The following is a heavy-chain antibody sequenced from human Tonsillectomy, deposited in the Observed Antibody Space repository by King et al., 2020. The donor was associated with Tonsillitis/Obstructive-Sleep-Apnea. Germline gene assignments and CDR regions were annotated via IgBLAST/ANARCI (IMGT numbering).Heavy chain of an antibody. D-gene: IGHD5/OR15-5a*01. J-gene: IGHJ6*02. CDR2: IYPGDSDT. CDR1: GYSFTSYW. Sequence: QLVQSGAEVKKPGESLKISCKGSGYSFTSYWIGWVRQMPGKGLEWMGIIYPGDSDTRYSPSFQGQVTISADKSISTAYLQWSSLKASEPAMYYCATVYAARDYYYGMDVWGQGTTVTVSS. CDR3: ATVYAARDYYYGMDV. V-gene: IGHV5-51*03.